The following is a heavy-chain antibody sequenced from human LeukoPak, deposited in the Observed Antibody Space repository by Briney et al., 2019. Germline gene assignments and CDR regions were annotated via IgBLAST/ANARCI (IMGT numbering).Heavy chain of an antibody. CDR1: GGCISSGDYY. Sequence: SETLSLTCTVSGGCISSGDYYWSWIRQPPGKGLEWIGYIYYSGSTYYNPSLKSRVTISVDTSKNQFSLKLSSVTAADTAVYYCARFFTGHLYFDLWGRGTLVTVPS. CDR3: ARFFTGHLYFDL. CDR2: IYYSGST. V-gene: IGHV4-30-4*01. J-gene: IGHJ2*01.